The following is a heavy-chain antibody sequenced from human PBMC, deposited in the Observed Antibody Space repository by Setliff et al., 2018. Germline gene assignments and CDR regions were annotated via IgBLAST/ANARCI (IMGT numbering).Heavy chain of an antibody. D-gene: IGHD1-7*01. CDR3: ASRIHPHVITGITQGGGWWYYYYMDV. CDR2: IIPGLGIL. J-gene: IGHJ6*03. Sequence: GASVKVSCKASGGTFNTYGITWVRQAPAQGLEWMGGIIPGLGILDYAQKFQDRVTITADRSTSTAYMELSSLGSEDTAVYYCASRIHPHVITGITQGGGWWYYYYMDVWGKGTTVTVSS. CDR1: GGTFNTYG. V-gene: IGHV1-69*10.